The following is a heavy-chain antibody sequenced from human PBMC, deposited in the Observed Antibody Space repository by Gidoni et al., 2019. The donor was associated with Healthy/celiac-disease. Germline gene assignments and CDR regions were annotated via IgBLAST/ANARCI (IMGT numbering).Heavy chain of an antibody. Sequence: QVQLVQSGAEVKKPGSSVKVSCKASGGTFSSYTISWVRQAPGQGLEWMGRIIPILGIANYAQKFQGRVTIPADKSTGTAYMELSSLRSEDTAVYYCARAGYCSSTSCYGAFDIWGQGTMVTVSS. CDR2: IIPILGIA. CDR1: GGTFSSYT. D-gene: IGHD2-2*01. J-gene: IGHJ3*02. CDR3: ARAGYCSSTSCYGAFDI. V-gene: IGHV1-69*02.